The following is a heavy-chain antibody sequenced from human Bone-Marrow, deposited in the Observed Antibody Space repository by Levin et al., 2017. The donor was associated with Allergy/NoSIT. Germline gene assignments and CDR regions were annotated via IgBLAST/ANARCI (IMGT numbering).Heavy chain of an antibody. Sequence: NPSETLSLTCTVSGSSVSNYYWSWIRQAPGKGLEWIGDIFYSGTTKYSPALKGRVTLSIDTSKNQFSLRLRSVTAADTAVYYCARLQFEWDWVDPWGQGTRVTVSS. D-gene: IGHD1-26*01. CDR2: IFYSGTT. CDR1: GSSVSNYY. V-gene: IGHV4-59*02. CDR3: ARLQFEWDWVDP. J-gene: IGHJ5*02.